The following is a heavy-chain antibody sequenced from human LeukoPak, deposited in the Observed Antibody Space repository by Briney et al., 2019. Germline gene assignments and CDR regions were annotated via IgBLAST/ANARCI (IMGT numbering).Heavy chain of an antibody. D-gene: IGHD2-2*01. J-gene: IGHJ3*02. CDR1: GYTFTGYY. CDR3: ARGRLRRQLLLDAFDI. Sequence: GASVKVSCKASGYTFTGYYMHWVRQAPGQGLEWMGWINPNSGGTNYAQKFQGRVTMTRDTSISTAYMELSRLRSDDTAVYYCARGRLRRQLLLDAFDIWGQGTMVTVSS. CDR2: INPNSGGT. V-gene: IGHV1-2*02.